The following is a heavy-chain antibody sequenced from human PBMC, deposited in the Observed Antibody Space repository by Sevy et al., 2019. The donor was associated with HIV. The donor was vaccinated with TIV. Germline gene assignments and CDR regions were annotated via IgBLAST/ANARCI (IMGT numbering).Heavy chain of an antibody. D-gene: IGHD3-10*01. Sequence: GGSLRLSCSASGFTFSSYAMHWVRQAPVKGLEYVSDSSSNGGSTYYADSVKGRFTISRDNSKNTLYLQMSSLRAEDTAVYYCVKDAGGPAAMVRGVSAFDIWGQGTMVTVSS. CDR2: SSSNGGST. CDR1: GFTFSSYA. J-gene: IGHJ3*02. CDR3: VKDAGGPAAMVRGVSAFDI. V-gene: IGHV3-64D*06.